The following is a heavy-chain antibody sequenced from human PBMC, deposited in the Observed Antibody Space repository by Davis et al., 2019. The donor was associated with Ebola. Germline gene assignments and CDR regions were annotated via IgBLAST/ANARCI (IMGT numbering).Heavy chain of an antibody. CDR2: ISGSGGST. D-gene: IGHD1-26*01. Sequence: PGASLRLSCAASGFTFSSYAMSWVRQAPGKGLEWVSAISGSGGSTYYADSVKGRFTISRDNSKNTLYLQMNSLRAEDTAVYYCAKDGYSGSYNDYWGQGTLVTVSS. CDR3: AKDGYSGSYNDY. J-gene: IGHJ4*02. CDR1: GFTFSSYA. V-gene: IGHV3-23*01.